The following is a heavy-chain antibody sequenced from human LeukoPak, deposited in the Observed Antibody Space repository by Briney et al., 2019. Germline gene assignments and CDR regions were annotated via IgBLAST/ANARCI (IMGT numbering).Heavy chain of an antibody. V-gene: IGHV1-8*01. D-gene: IGHD2-2*01. CDR2: MNPNSGNT. J-gene: IGHJ5*02. CDR3: ARGKGYCSSTSCFLNWFDP. Sequence: ASVKVSCKASGYTFTSYDINWVRQATGQGREGMGWMNPNSGNTGYAQKFQGGVTMTRNTSLSTDYMELSSLRSEDTAVYYCARGKGYCSSTSCFLNWFDPWGQGTLVTVSS. CDR1: GYTFTSYD.